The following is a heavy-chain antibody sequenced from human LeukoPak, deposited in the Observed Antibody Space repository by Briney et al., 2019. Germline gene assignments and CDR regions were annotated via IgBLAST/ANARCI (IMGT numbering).Heavy chain of an antibody. CDR2: IYPGDPDT. V-gene: IGHV5-51*01. D-gene: IGHD3-16*02. Sequence: GESLKISCKGSGYSFTSYWIGWVRQMPGQGLEWMGIIYPGDPDTRYSPSFQGQVIISADKSISTAYLQWSSLKASDTAMYYCARQTYGGLYHYNGMDVWGQGTTVTVSS. CDR1: GYSFTSYW. J-gene: IGHJ6*02. CDR3: ARQTYGGLYHYNGMDV.